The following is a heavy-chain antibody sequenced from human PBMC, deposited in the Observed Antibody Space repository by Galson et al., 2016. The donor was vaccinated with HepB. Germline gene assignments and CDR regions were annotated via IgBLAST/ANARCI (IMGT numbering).Heavy chain of an antibody. D-gene: IGHD3-16*01. CDR2: DYFAGTK. V-gene: IGHV3-66*01. Sequence: SLRLSCAASGFTASSSYVSWVRQPPGRGLQWVSIDYFAGTKYYADSVRGRSSISRDSSRDKVYLQMDHLRVADTAIYYCARDLGGGDAFDIWGQGTMVTVSS. CDR1: GFTASSSY. CDR3: ARDLGGGDAFDI. J-gene: IGHJ3*02.